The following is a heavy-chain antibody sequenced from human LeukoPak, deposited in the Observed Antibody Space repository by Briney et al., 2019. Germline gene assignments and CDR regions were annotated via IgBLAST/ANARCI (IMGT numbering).Heavy chain of an antibody. Sequence: PSETLSLTCAVYGGSFSGYYWSWIRQPPGKGLEWIGEINHSGSTIYNPSLKSRVTISVDTSKNQFSLKLSSVTAADTAVYYCARGLSGSFAFDIWGQGTMVTVSS. CDR1: GGSFSGYY. D-gene: IGHD1-26*01. J-gene: IGHJ3*02. CDR2: INHSGST. V-gene: IGHV4-34*01. CDR3: ARGLSGSFAFDI.